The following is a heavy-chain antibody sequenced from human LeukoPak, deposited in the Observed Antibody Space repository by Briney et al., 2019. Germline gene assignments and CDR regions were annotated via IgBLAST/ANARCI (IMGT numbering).Heavy chain of an antibody. J-gene: IGHJ4*02. Sequence: GGSLRLSCAGSGFTFRNHAMTWIRQAPGKGLEWVSTITGNGGSTYYADSVKGRFTISRSNAKNTVYLQMNRLRSEDTAVYYCAKDLTAYDSSIYGFDYWGQGALVTVSS. V-gene: IGHV3-23*01. CDR1: GFTFRNHA. CDR3: AKDLTAYDSSIYGFDY. CDR2: ITGNGGST. D-gene: IGHD3-22*01.